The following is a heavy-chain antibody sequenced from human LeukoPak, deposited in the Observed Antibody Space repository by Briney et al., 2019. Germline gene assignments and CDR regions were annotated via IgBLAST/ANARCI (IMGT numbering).Heavy chain of an antibody. CDR2: IIPIFGTA. CDR3: ARGSSSPVPNFDY. V-gene: IGHV1-69*05. D-gene: IGHD6-13*01. J-gene: IGHJ4*02. CDR1: GGTFSSYA. Sequence: ASVKVSCKASGGTFSSYAISWVRQAPGQGLGWMGGIIPIFGTANYAQKFQGRVTMTRDTSITTAYMELPTLTSDDTAVYYCARGSSSPVPNFDYWGQGTLVTVSS.